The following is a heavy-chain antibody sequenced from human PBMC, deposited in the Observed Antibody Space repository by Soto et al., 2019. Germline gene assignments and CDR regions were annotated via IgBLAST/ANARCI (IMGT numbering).Heavy chain of an antibody. V-gene: IGHV1-18*01. D-gene: IGHD3-22*01. CDR1: GYTFTSYG. J-gene: IGHJ4*02. Sequence: QVQLVQSGAEVKKPGASVKVSCKASGYTFTSYGISWVRQAPGQGLEWMGWISAYKGNTNYAQKVQGRVTMTTDTTTSTAYMELRSLRSDDTAVYYCARDHYYDGSGYHYPHYYFDYWGQGTLVTVSS. CDR2: ISAYKGNT. CDR3: ARDHYYDGSGYHYPHYYFDY.